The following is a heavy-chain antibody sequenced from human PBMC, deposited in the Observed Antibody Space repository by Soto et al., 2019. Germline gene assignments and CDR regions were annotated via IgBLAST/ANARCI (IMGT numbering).Heavy chain of an antibody. CDR3: TTCMVRGGKARNTVDY. CDR1: GFTFSNAW. CDR2: IKSKTDGGTT. J-gene: IGHJ4*02. Sequence: EVQLVESGGGLVKPGGSLRLSCAASGFTFSNAWMSWVRQAPGKGLEWVGRIKSKTDGGTTDYAAPVKGRFTISREDSKNTLYLQMNSLKTEDTAVYYCTTCMVRGGKARNTVDYWGQGTLVTVSS. V-gene: IGHV3-15*01. D-gene: IGHD3-10*01.